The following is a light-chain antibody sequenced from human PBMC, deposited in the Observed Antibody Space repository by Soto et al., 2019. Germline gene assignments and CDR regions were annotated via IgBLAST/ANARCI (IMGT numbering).Light chain of an antibody. J-gene: IGLJ3*02. V-gene: IGLV1-47*01. CDR3: AAWDDGRTAL. Sequence: QSVLTQAPSASAAPGQTGTIFCFGSPSNNGANFVFWYQHRPGTAPKLLIYRNNQRPSGVPDRFSGSKSGTSASLAISGLRAEDEADYYCAAWDDGRTALFGGGTKVTVL. CDR2: RNN. CDR1: PSNNGANF.